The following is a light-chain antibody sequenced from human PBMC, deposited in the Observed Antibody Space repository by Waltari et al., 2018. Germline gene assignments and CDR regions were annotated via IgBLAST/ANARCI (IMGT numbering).Light chain of an antibody. CDR1: QSISNR. CDR2: TVS. Sequence: DIQMTQSPSTLSASVGDSVTITCRARQSISNRLAWYQQKPGKAPKLLIYTVSRLQIGVPSRFSGSGSGTEFTLTISSLQPDDFATYYCQQYNSYSRTFGQGTKVEI. J-gene: IGKJ1*01. CDR3: QQYNSYSRT. V-gene: IGKV1-5*03.